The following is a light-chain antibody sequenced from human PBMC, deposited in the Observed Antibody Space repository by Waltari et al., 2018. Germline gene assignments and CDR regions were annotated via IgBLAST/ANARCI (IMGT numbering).Light chain of an antibody. J-gene: IGKJ3*01. Sequence: DVVMTQSPLSLPITPGQPASISCRSSQSLVHSDGNTYLSWYQQKPGQPPRLLIYKVSKRDAGVPDRFSGSGAGTDFTLKISRVEAEDVGVYYCGQGTHWPFTFGPGTKLDIK. CDR1: QSLVHSDGNTY. CDR3: GQGTHWPFT. CDR2: KVS. V-gene: IGKV2-30*02.